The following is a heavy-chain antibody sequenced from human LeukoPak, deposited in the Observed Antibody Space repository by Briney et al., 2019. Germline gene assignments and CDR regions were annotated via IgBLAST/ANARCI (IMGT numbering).Heavy chain of an antibody. J-gene: IGHJ4*02. CDR1: GFTFSSYG. D-gene: IGHD6-19*01. CDR2: IRYDGSNK. CDR3: AKDRLGWSYYFDY. V-gene: IGHV3-30*02. Sequence: GGSLRLSCAASGFTFSSYGMHWVRQAPGKGLEWVAFIRYDGSNKYYADSVKGRFTISRDNSKNTLYLQMNSLRAEDTAVYYCAKDRLGWSYYFDYWGQGTLVTVSS.